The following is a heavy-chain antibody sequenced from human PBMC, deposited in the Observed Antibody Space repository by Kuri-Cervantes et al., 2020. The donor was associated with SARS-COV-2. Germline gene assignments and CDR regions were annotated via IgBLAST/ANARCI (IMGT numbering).Heavy chain of an antibody. D-gene: IGHD6-19*01. CDR3: ARAGIGAVAGNFDY. V-gene: IGHV4-39*07. CDR1: GGSISSSNYY. CDR2: IYYSGST. J-gene: IGHJ4*02. Sequence: SETLSLTCTVSGGSISSSNYYWGWIRQPPGKGLEWIGSIYYSGSTYYNPSLKSRVTISVDTSKNQFSLKLSSVTAADTAVYYCARAGIGAVAGNFDYWGQGTLVTVSS.